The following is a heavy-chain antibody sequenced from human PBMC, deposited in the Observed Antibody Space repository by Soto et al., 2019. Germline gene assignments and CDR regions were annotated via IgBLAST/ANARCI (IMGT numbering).Heavy chain of an antibody. V-gene: IGHV3-23*01. J-gene: IGHJ4*02. D-gene: IGHD6-19*01. Sequence: GGSLRLSCAASGFTFSIYAMSWVRQAPGKGLEWVSSISGSGTSSYYADSVKGRFTFSRDNSKNTLNLQMNSLRADDTAVYFCAKYCPDGWYGSLDYWGQGTLVTVSS. CDR1: GFTFSIYA. CDR2: ISGSGTSS. CDR3: AKYCPDGWYGSLDY.